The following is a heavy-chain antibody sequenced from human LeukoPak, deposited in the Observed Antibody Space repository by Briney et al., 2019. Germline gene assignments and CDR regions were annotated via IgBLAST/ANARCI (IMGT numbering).Heavy chain of an antibody. CDR2: ISYDGSNK. J-gene: IGHJ4*02. CDR1: GFTFSSKA. D-gene: IGHD5-12*01. CDR3: AKVGDSGYDYYFDY. Sequence: GGSLRLSCAASGFTFSSKAMSWVRRAPGKGLEWVAVISYDGSNKYYADSVKGRFTISRDNSKNTLYLQMNSLRAEDTAVYYCAKVGDSGYDYYFDYWGQGTLVTVSS. V-gene: IGHV3-30*18.